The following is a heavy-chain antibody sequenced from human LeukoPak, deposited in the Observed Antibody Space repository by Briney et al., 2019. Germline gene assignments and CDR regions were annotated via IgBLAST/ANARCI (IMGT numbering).Heavy chain of an antibody. Sequence: GGPLRLSWAASGFIFSSYSMNWVRLARGGVLGWVSYISSNCSTIYYAHSVKGRFTISSDNAKTSLSLQINRLRAKDTAVYYCARDDYGSGRDFSPPPLDPWGHGTLVTVSS. CDR1: GFIFSSYS. J-gene: IGHJ5*02. D-gene: IGHD3-10*01. CDR2: ISSNCSTI. CDR3: ARDDYGSGRDFSPPPLDP. V-gene: IGHV3-48*04.